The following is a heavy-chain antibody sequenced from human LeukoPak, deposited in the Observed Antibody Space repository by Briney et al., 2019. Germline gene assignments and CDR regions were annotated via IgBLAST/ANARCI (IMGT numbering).Heavy chain of an antibody. J-gene: IGHJ3*02. D-gene: IGHD3-22*01. CDR1: GFTFNNYS. CDR2: ISSSSNYI. V-gene: IGHV3-21*01. CDR3: ARAGYDSLAFDI. Sequence: GGSLRLSCAASGFTFNNYSMNWVRQAPGKGLEWVSSISSSSNYIYYADSVKGRFTISRDNAKNSLYLQMNSLRAEDTAVYYCARAGYDSLAFDIWGQGTMVTVSS.